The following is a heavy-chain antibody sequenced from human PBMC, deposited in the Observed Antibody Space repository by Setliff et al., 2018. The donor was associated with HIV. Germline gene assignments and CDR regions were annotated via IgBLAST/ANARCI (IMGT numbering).Heavy chain of an antibody. D-gene: IGHD3-22*01. CDR1: GGSFSGYY. J-gene: IGHJ6*03. CDR2: INHSGST. CDR3: ARGGGYDSSGYYYYYYYYYMDV. Sequence: SETLFLTCAVYGGSFSGYYWSWIRQPPGKGLEWIGEINHSGSTNYNPSLKSRVTISVDTSKNQFSLKLSSVTAADTAVYYCARGGGYDSSGYYYYYYYYYMDVWGPGTLVTVSS. V-gene: IGHV4-34*01.